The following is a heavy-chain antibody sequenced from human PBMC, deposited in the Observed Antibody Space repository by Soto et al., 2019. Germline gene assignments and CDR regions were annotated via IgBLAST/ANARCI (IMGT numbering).Heavy chain of an antibody. D-gene: IGHD3-10*01. CDR1: GFTFSSYA. V-gene: IGHV3-23*01. CDR3: AKQGGVGVRGVILYYFDY. J-gene: IGHJ4*02. CDR2: ISGSGGST. Sequence: PGGSLRLSCAASGFTFSSYAMSWVRQAPGKGLEWVSAISGSGGSTYYADSVKGRFTISRDNSKNTLYLQMNSLRAEDTAVYYYAKQGGVGVRGVILYYFDYWGQGTLVTVSS.